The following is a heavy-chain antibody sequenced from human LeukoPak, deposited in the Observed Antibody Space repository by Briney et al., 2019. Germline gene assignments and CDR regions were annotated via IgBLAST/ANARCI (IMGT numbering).Heavy chain of an antibody. CDR1: GYTFTSCG. J-gene: IGHJ6*03. CDR3: ARVVVPAAIRSYYYYYMDV. V-gene: IGHV1-18*01. Sequence: ASVKVSCKASGYTFTSCGISWGGRAPGQGGEGMGWIGAYYGNTTYTQKLQRRVTMPTDTSTSTAYKELRSLRSDDTAVYYCARVVVPAAIRSYYYYYMDVWGKGTTVTVSS. CDR2: IGAYYGNT. D-gene: IGHD2-2*02.